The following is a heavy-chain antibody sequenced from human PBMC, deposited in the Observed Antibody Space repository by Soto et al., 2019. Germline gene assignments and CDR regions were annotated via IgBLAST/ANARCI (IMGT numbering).Heavy chain of an antibody. V-gene: IGHV4-38-2*02. J-gene: IGHJ6*02. CDR1: GSSMSGFY. Sequence: PSETLSLTCAVSGSSMSGFYWGWVRQPPGKGLEWIGSIFHSGNSYYNPSLKSRVILSVDTSKNQFSLNLTAAIAADTAVYYCAREDGRLDVWGQGTRVTVSS. CDR3: AREDGRLDV. CDR2: IFHSGNS.